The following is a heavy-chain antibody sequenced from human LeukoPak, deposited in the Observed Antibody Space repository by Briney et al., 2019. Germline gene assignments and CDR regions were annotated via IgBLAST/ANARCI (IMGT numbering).Heavy chain of an antibody. D-gene: IGHD1-26*01. J-gene: IGHJ4*02. Sequence: PGGSLRLSCAASGFTFSSYEMNWVRQAPGKGLEWVSYTSSSGSTIYYADSVKGRFTISRDNAKNSLYLQMNSLRAEDTAVYYCAPGIVGAGGYWGQGTLVTVSS. CDR3: APGIVGAGGY. CDR2: TSSSGSTI. CDR1: GFTFSSYE. V-gene: IGHV3-48*03.